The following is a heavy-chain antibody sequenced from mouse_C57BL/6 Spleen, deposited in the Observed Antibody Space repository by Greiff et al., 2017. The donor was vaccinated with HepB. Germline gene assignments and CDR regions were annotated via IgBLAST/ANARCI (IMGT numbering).Heavy chain of an antibody. V-gene: IGHV5-17*01. Sequence: DVQLQESGGGLVKPGGSLKLSCAASGFTFSDYGMHWVRQAPEKGLEWVAYISSGSSTIYYADTVKGRFTISRDNAKNTLFLQMTSLRSEDTAMYYCARRSYGNYFDYWGQGTTLTVSS. D-gene: IGHD2-1*01. J-gene: IGHJ2*01. CDR1: GFTFSDYG. CDR3: ARRSYGNYFDY. CDR2: ISSGSSTI.